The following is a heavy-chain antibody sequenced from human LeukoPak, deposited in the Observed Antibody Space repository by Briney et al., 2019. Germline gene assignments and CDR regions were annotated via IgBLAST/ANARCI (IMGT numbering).Heavy chain of an antibody. Sequence: SETLSLTCTVPGGSISSSSYYWGWIRQPPGRGLEWIGSIYYSGSTYYNPSLKSRVTISVDTSKNRFSLKLSSVTAADTAVYYCARRGWLAQFDYWGQGTLVTVSS. D-gene: IGHD5-12*01. V-gene: IGHV4-39*01. CDR1: GGSISSSSYY. CDR3: ARRGWLAQFDY. CDR2: IYYSGST. J-gene: IGHJ4*02.